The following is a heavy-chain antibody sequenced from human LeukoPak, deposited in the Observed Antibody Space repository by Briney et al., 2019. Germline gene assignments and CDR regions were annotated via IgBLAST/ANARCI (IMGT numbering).Heavy chain of an antibody. Sequence: GGSLRLSCAASGFIFSTYWMSWVRQAPGKGLEWVSVIYSGGSTYYADSVKGRFTISRDNSKNTLYLQMNSLRAEDTAVYYCARVSGYSYGSFDYWGQGTLVTVSS. CDR2: IYSGGST. V-gene: IGHV3-66*01. CDR1: GFIFSTYW. D-gene: IGHD5-18*01. J-gene: IGHJ4*02. CDR3: ARVSGYSYGSFDY.